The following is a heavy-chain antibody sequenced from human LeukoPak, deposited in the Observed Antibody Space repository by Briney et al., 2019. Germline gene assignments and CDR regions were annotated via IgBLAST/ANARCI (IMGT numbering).Heavy chain of an antibody. J-gene: IGHJ1*01. V-gene: IGHV3-21*01. CDR2: LSSNSRYI. CDR3: VRDLTTSSTAYLQH. D-gene: IGHD6-6*01. Sequence: GGSLRLSCAASGFTFSSYSMNWVRQAPGKGLEWVSSLSSNSRYIYYADSVRGRFTISRDDAKNSLYLQMNSLRAEDTAVYYCVRDLTTSSTAYLQHWGQGSLVTVSS. CDR1: GFTFSSYS.